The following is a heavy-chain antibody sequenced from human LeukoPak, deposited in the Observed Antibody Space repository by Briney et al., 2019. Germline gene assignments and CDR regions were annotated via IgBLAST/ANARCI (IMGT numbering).Heavy chain of an antibody. CDR1: GFTLSSYG. J-gene: IGHJ4*02. CDR2: IYSGGST. CDR3: ASPGFRYYGSGSYPLHY. Sequence: GGSLRLSCAASGFTLSSYGMSWVRQAPGKGLEWVSVIYSGGSTYYADSVKGRFTISRDNSKDTLYPQMNSLRAEDTAVYYCASPGFRYYGSGSYPLHYWGQGTLVTVSS. V-gene: IGHV3-53*01. D-gene: IGHD3-10*01.